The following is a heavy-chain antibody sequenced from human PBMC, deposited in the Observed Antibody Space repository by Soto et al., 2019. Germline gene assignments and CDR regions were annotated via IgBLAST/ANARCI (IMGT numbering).Heavy chain of an antibody. CDR2: ISYDGSNK. D-gene: IGHD6-19*01. Sequence: QVPLVESGGGVVQPGRSLRLSCAASGFTFSSYGMHWVRQAPGKGLEWVAVISYDGSNKYYADSVKGRFTISRDNSNNTLYMQMNSLRAEDTAVYYCAKCLSSGWPTIIDYWGQGKLVTVS. J-gene: IGHJ4*02. CDR3: AKCLSSGWPTIIDY. V-gene: IGHV3-30*18. CDR1: GFTFSSYG.